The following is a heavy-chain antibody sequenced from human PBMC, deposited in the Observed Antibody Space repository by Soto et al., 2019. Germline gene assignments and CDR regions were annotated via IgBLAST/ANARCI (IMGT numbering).Heavy chain of an antibody. Sequence: AQLLESGGDLVQPGGSLRLSCAASGFTFRDYAMNWVRQAPGKGLEWVADISGNGNSARHVDSVKGRFTISRDNSQNTLYLHMNSLRVDDTAIYYCGKERRGSGWSVCNFWGQGTLVTVSS. J-gene: IGHJ4*02. CDR3: GKERRGSGWSVCNF. CDR1: GFTFRDYA. CDR2: ISGNGNSA. V-gene: IGHV3-23*01. D-gene: IGHD6-19*01.